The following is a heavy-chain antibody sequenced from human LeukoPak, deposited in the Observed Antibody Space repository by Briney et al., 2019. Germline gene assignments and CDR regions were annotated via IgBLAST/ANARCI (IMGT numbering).Heavy chain of an antibody. J-gene: IGHJ5*02. CDR1: GGSFSGYY. Sequence: SQTLSLTRAVYGGSFSGYYWNWVPQPPGKGLEWMGYIYYTANTNYSPALKSRVTISVDTSKNQFSLKLSSVPAADTAVYYCARDRLHPQSWGEGTLGTASS. CDR3: ARDRLHPQS. D-gene: IGHD5-24*01. CDR2: IYYTANT. V-gene: IGHV4-59*01.